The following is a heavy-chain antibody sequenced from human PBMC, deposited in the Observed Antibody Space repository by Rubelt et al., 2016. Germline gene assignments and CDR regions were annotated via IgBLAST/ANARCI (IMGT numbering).Heavy chain of an antibody. D-gene: IGHD5-12*01. Sequence: QVQLVQSGAEVKKPGSSVKVSCKASGGTFSSYAISWVRQAPGQGLEWMGRIIPILGIANYAKKFLGRVTITAEKATRTAYMELSSLRSEDTAVYYCARSGENSGYWQFDYWGQGTLVTVSS. V-gene: IGHV1-69*04. CDR2: IIPILGIA. J-gene: IGHJ4*02. CDR1: GGTFSSYA. CDR3: ARSGENSGYWQFDY.